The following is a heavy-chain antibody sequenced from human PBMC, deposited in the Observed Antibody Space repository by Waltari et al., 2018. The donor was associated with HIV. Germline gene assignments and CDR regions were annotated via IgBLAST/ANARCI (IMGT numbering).Heavy chain of an antibody. CDR1: GSSIRSSHH. V-gene: IGHV4-38-2*01. Sequence: QVQLQASGAGLVKPSETLSLTCAVPGSSIRSSHHWGWIRQPPGKGLEWIGTIHRSGSTYYNPSLKSRVTVSLDTSKNQFSLRLSSVTAADTAVYYCARTNAFDVWGRGTMVTVSS. CDR3: ARTNAFDV. J-gene: IGHJ3*01. CDR2: IHRSGST.